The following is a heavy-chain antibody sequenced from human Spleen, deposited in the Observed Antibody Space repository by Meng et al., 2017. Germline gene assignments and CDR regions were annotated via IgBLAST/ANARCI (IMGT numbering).Heavy chain of an antibody. CDR3: AKGKMAGGYVRFYYGLDV. D-gene: IGHD5-12*01. V-gene: IGHV1-46*04. CDR1: GYTFSNYY. CDR2: INPSGSST. J-gene: IGHJ6*02. Sequence: ASVKVSCKASGYTFSNYYMHWVRQAPGQGLEWMGTINPSGSSTYYADSVKGRFTISRDSSTNTLFLQMNSLRADDTAVYYCAKGKMAGGYVRFYYGLDVWGQGTTVTVSS.